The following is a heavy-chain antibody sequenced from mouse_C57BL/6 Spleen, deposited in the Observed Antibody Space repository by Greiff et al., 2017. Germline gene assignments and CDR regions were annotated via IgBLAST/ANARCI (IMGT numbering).Heavy chain of an antibody. J-gene: IGHJ1*03. Sequence: EVHLVESGEGLVKPGGSLKLSCAASGFTFSSYAMSWVRQTPEKRLEWVAYISSGGDYIYYADTVKGRFTIARDNARNTLYLQMSSLKSEDTAMYYCTSQYLYEYFDVWGTGTTVTVSS. D-gene: IGHD5-1*01. V-gene: IGHV5-9-1*02. CDR1: GFTFSSYA. CDR2: ISSGGDYI. CDR3: TSQYLYEYFDV.